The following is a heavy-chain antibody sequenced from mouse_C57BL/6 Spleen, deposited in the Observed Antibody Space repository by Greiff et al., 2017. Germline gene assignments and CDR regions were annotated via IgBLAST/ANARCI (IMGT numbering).Heavy chain of an antibody. Sequence: EESGAELVRPGASVTLSCKASGYTFTDYEMHWVKQTPVHGLEWIGAIDPETGGTAYNQKFKGKAILTADKSSSTAYMELRSLTSEDSAVXYCTRSGGNYLDYWGQGTTLTVSS. CDR1: GYTFTDYE. J-gene: IGHJ2*01. CDR2: IDPETGGT. V-gene: IGHV1-15*01. CDR3: TRSGGNYLDY. D-gene: IGHD1-1*02.